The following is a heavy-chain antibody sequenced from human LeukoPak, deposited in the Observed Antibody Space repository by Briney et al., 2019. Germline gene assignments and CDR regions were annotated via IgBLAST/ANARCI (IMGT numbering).Heavy chain of an antibody. CDR1: YW. CDR2: IYPGDSDT. V-gene: IGHV5-51*01. J-gene: IGHJ3*02. Sequence: YWSWVRQMPGKGLEWMGIIYPGDSDTRYSPSFQGQVTISADKSISTAYLQWSSLKASDTAMYYCARILFTDNAFDIWGQGTMVTVSS. D-gene: IGHD3-10*01. CDR3: ARILFTDNAFDI.